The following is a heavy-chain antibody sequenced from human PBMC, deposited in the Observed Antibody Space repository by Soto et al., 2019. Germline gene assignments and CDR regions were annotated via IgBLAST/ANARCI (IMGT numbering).Heavy chain of an antibody. CDR2: ISGSGGST. CDR1: GFTVSSYS. CDR3: AQDFDGRGINWLDP. V-gene: IGHV3-23*01. J-gene: IGHJ5*02. Sequence: HPXGSLTLSFAASGFTVSSYSMSWVRQAPGKGLEWVSAISGSGGSTYYADSVKGRFTISRDNSKNTLYLQMNSLRAEDTAVYYCAQDFDGRGINWLDPCGQGTLVTVSS. D-gene: IGHD3-9*01.